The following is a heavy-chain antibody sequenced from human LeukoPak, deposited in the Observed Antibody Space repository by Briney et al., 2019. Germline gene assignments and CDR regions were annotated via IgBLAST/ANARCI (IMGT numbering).Heavy chain of an antibody. CDR2: IKGDGSYI. J-gene: IGHJ5*02. V-gene: IGHV3-74*01. CDR3: ARANGVYYDSSGYYNWFDP. CDR1: GFSFSSYW. Sequence: GGSLRLSCAASGFSFSSYWMHWVRQAPGKGLVWVSRIKGDGSYITYADSVKGRFTISRDNSKNTLYLQMNSLRAEDTAVYYCARANGVYYDSSGYYNWFDPWGQGTLVTVSS. D-gene: IGHD3-22*01.